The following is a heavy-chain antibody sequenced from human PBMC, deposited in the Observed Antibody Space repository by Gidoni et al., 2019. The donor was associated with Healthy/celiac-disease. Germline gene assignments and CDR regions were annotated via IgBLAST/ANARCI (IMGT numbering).Heavy chain of an antibody. CDR1: GGSISSSSYY. D-gene: IGHD1-26*01. V-gene: IGHV4-39*02. CDR3: ARDGVGATTAGNDAFDI. Sequence: QLQLQESGPGLVTPSETLSLTCTVSGGSISSSSYYWGWIRQPPGKGLEWIGSIYYSGSTYYNPSLKSRVTISVDTSKNQFSLKLSSVTAADTAVYYCARDGVGATTAGNDAFDIWGQGTMVTVSS. J-gene: IGHJ3*02. CDR2: IYYSGST.